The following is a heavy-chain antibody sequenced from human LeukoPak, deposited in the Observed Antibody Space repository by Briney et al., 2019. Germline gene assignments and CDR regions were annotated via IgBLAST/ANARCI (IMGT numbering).Heavy chain of an antibody. CDR2: ISYDGSNK. V-gene: IGHV3-30-3*01. Sequence: GGSLRLSCAASGFTFSSYAMHWVRQAPGKGLEWVAVISYDGSNKYYADSVKGRFTISRDNSKNTLYLQMNSLRAEDTAVYYCARDYYDSSGYFGGFDYWGQGTLVTVSS. CDR3: ARDYYDSSGYFGGFDY. J-gene: IGHJ4*02. D-gene: IGHD3-22*01. CDR1: GFTFSSYA.